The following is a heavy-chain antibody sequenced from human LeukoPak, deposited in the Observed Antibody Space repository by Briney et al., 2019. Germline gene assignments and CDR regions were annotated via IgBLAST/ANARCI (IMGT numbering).Heavy chain of an antibody. CDR1: GFTFCSYA. J-gene: IGHJ6*02. CDR3: ARTIAQYSNSWLYFYYGLDV. Sequence: GGSLRLSCTASGFTFCSYATSWVRQAPGKGLEWVSSISGGSEDTYYADPVKGRFTISRDNSKSTLYLQMNSLRAEDTAVYYCARTIAQYSNSWLYFYYGLDVWGQGTTVTGSS. D-gene: IGHD6-13*01. CDR2: ISGGSEDT. V-gene: IGHV3-23*01.